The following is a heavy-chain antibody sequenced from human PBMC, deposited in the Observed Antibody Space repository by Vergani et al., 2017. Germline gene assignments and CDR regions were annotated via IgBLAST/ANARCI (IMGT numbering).Heavy chain of an antibody. D-gene: IGHD6-13*01. CDR1: GGSFSGYY. Sequence: QVQLQQWGAGLLKPSETLSLTCAVYGGSFSGYYWSWIRQPPGKGLEWIGEINHSGSTKYNPSLKCRVTISVDTSKNQFSLKLSSVTAADTAVYYCARGLYSSSWTGYYYYYMDVCGKGTTVTVSS. CDR2: INHSGST. J-gene: IGHJ6*03. V-gene: IGHV4-34*01. CDR3: ARGLYSSSWTGYYYYYMDV.